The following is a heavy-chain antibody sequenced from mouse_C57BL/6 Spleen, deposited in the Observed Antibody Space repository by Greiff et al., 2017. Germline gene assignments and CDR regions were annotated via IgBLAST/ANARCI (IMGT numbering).Heavy chain of an antibody. D-gene: IGHD2-2*01. J-gene: IGHJ2*01. V-gene: IGHV1-82*01. CDR2: IYPGDGDT. CDR1: GYAFSSSW. CDR3: ARSTMVTTGDY. Sequence: VKLLESGPELVKPGASVKISCKASGYAFSSSWMNWVKQRPGKGLEWIGRIYPGDGDTNYNGKFKGKATLTADKSSSTAYMQLSSLTSEDSAVYFCARSTMVTTGDYWGQGTTLTVSS.